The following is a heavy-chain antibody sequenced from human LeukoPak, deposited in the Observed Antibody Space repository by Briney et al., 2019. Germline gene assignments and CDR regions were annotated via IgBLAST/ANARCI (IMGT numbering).Heavy chain of an antibody. V-gene: IGHV3-7*02. CDR2: IKQDGSDK. D-gene: IGHD4-23*01. J-gene: IGHJ4*02. CDR1: GFTFSSFR. Sequence: GGSLRLSCAASGFTFSSFRMSWVRQAPGKGLEWVANIKQDGSDKYYMDSVKGRFTISKDIPKNSLYVQSNSIRAEYTAVYYCAKSSGYGGIDFDYWGLGTLVTVSS. CDR3: AKSSGYGGIDFDY.